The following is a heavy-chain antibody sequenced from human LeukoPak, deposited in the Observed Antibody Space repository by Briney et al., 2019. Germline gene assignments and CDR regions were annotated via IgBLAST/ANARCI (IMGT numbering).Heavy chain of an antibody. V-gene: IGHV1-2*02. CDR1: GYTFADHF. Sequence: GASVKVSCKASGYTFADHFLHWVRQAPGQGLEWMGWVNSNTGATQYAQKFQGRVTMTRDTSITTSYMDLSRLTSDDTVVYFCVRENIVATRWFDPWGQGTLVTVSS. J-gene: IGHJ5*02. CDR2: VNSNTGAT. CDR3: VRENIVATRWFDP. D-gene: IGHD5-12*01.